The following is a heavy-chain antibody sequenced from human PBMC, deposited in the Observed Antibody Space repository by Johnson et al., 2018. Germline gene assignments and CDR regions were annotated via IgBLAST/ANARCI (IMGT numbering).Heavy chain of an antibody. V-gene: IGHV4-34*01. J-gene: IGHJ6*03. CDR1: GGSFSDYY. CDR3: ATVSTYYNILTGYLTYRYYYMDV. D-gene: IGHD3-9*01. CDR2: INHSGGT. Sequence: QVQLQQCGAGLLKPLETLSLTCAVYGGSFSDYYWTWIRQPPGKGLEWIVEINHSGGTDYTPSLRSRVTISVDTSKNQFSLKLSSVTAADTAVYYCATVSTYYNILTGYLTYRYYYMDVWGKGTPVTVSS.